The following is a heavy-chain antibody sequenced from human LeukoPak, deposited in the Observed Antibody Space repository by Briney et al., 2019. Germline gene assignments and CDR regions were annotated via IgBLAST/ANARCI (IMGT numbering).Heavy chain of an antibody. V-gene: IGHV3-30-3*01. J-gene: IGHJ4*02. CDR1: GFTFSSYA. CDR3: ARGDVVTLDY. Sequence: PGGSLRLSCAASGFTFSSYAMSWVRQAPGKGLEWVAVISYDGSNKYYADSVKGRFTISRDNSKNTLYLQMNSLRAEDTAVYYCARGDVVTLDYWGQGTLVTVSS. D-gene: IGHD2-21*02. CDR2: ISYDGSNK.